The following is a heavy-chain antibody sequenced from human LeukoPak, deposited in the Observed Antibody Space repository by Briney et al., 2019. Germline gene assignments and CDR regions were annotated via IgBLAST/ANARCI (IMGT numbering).Heavy chain of an antibody. D-gene: IGHD3-16*02. CDR2: IYSGGAT. CDR1: GFSVRSNY. J-gene: IGHJ4*02. Sequence: GGSLRLSCAVSGFSVRSNYMSWVRQPPGKGLEWVSVIYSGGATKHADSVKGRFTISRDNAKNTLYLQMNGLRADDTAVYYCARDEGYRIDYWGQGTLVTVSS. CDR3: ARDEGYRIDY. V-gene: IGHV3-66*01.